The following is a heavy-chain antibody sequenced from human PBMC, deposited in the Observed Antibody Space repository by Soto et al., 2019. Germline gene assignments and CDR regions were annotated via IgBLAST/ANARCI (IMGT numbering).Heavy chain of an antibody. J-gene: IGHJ6*02. V-gene: IGHV4-59*01. CDR3: ARHLDGVYYYYGMDV. CDR2: IYYSGST. Sequence: KSSETLSLTCTVSGGSISSYYWSWIRQPPGKGLEWIGYIYYSGSTNYNPSLKSRVTISVDTSKNQFSLKLSSVTAADTAVYYCARHLDGVYYYYGMDVWGQGTTVTVSS. D-gene: IGHD4-17*01. CDR1: GGSISSYY.